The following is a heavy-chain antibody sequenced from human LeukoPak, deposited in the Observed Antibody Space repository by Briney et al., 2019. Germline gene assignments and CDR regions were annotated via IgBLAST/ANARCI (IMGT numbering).Heavy chain of an antibody. CDR1: GGSISSGSYY. Sequence: SQTLSLTCTVSGGSISSGSYYWSWIRQPAGKGLEWIGRIYTSGSTNYNPSLKSRVTISVGTSKNQFSLKLSSVTAADTAVYYCARATNGYYFDYWGQGTLVTVSS. CDR2: IYTSGST. J-gene: IGHJ4*02. V-gene: IGHV4-61*02. CDR3: ARATNGYYFDY.